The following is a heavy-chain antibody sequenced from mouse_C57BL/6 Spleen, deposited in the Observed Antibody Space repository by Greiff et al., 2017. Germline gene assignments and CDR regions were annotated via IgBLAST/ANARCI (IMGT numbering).Heavy chain of an antibody. Sequence: VQLQQSGPELVKPGASVKISCKASGYSFTDYNMNWVKQSNGKSLEWIGVINPNYGTTSYNQKFKGKATLTVDQSSSTAYMQLNSLTSEDSAVYYCAITHSKTLAWFAYWCQGTLVTVSA. V-gene: IGHV1-39*01. CDR1: GYSFTDYN. J-gene: IGHJ3*01. D-gene: IGHD2-5*01. CDR3: AITHSKTLAWFAY. CDR2: INPNYGTT.